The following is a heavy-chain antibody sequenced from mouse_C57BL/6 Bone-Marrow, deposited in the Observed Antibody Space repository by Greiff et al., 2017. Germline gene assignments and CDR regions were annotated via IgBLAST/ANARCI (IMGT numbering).Heavy chain of an antibody. D-gene: IGHD1-1*01. CDR1: GFNIKDYY. CDR3: TTRYYGSSYDWYFDV. Sequence: EVQLQQSGAELVRPGASVKLSCTASGFNIKDYYMHWVKQRPEQGLEWIGRIDPEDGATEYAPKFQGKATMTADTSSNPAYLQLSSLTSEDAAVYYCTTRYYGSSYDWYFDVWGTGTTVTVSS. CDR2: IDPEDGAT. J-gene: IGHJ1*03. V-gene: IGHV14-1*01.